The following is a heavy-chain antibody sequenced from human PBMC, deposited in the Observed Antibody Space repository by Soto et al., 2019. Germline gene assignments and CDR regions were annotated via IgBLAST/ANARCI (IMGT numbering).Heavy chain of an antibody. V-gene: IGHV3-33*01. CDR1: GFIFSSYS. Sequence: GGSLRLSCAASGFIFSSYSMHWVRQAPGKGLEWVAVIWYGGNRKFYAESVKGRFTISRDDSKNTLYVQMSSLRAEDTAVYYCARDSNLHCSSMACYEPDLDYWGQGTLVTVSS. J-gene: IGHJ4*02. D-gene: IGHD2-2*01. CDR2: IWYGGNRK. CDR3: ARDSNLHCSSMACYEPDLDY.